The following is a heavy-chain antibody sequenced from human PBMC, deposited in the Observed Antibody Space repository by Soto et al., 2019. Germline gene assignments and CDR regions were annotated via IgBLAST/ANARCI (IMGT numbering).Heavy chain of an antibody. J-gene: IGHJ5*02. CDR3: ARLALVSGYYFGGFDP. Sequence: SETLSLTCTVSGDSIRSGNYYWIWMRQPTETGLEWIGNIFYSVSTYYNPSLKTLLTISVDTSKNQFSLMLSAVTAADTAVYYFARLALVSGYYFGGFDPWGQGTLVTVSS. CDR2: IFYSVST. D-gene: IGHD3-22*01. V-gene: IGHV4-30-4*01. CDR1: GDSIRSGNYY.